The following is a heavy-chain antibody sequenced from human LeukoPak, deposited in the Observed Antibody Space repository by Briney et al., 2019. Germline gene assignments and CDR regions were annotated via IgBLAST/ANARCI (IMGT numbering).Heavy chain of an antibody. CDR1: GFTFSSYG. CDR3: AKSGVAAAGFDAFDI. V-gene: IGHV3-30*18. CDR2: ISYDGSNK. D-gene: IGHD6-13*01. Sequence: GGSLRLSCAASGFTFSSYGMHWVRQAPGKGLEWVAVISYDGSNKYYADSVKGRFTISRDNSKNTLYLQMNSLRAEDTAVYYCAKSGVAAAGFDAFDIWGQGTMVTVSS. J-gene: IGHJ3*02.